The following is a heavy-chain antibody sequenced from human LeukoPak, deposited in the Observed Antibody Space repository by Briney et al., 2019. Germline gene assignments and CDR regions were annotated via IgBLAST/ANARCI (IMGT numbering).Heavy chain of an antibody. Sequence: GGSLRLSCAASGFTFSSYAMHWVRQAPGKGLEWVAVISYDGSNKYYADSVKGRFTISRDNSKNTLYLQMNSLRAEDTAVYYCARDQHSSGYYYLDYWGQGTRVTVSS. CDR1: GFTFSSYA. V-gene: IGHV3-30-3*01. J-gene: IGHJ4*02. CDR2: ISYDGSNK. CDR3: ARDQHSSGYYYLDY. D-gene: IGHD3-22*01.